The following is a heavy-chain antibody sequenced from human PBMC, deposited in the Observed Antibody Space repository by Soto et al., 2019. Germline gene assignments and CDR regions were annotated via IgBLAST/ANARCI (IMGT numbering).Heavy chain of an antibody. V-gene: IGHV3-15*07. CDR2: IKSKTDGGTT. D-gene: IGHD3-3*01. J-gene: IGHJ6*02. CDR3: TTTRDFWSGYKPIYYYGMDV. CDR1: GFTFSNAW. Sequence: GGSLRLSCAASGFTFSNAWMNWVRQAPGKGLEWVGRIKSKTDGGTTDYAAPVKGRFTISRDDSKNTLYLQMNSLKTEDTAVYYCTTTRDFWSGYKPIYYYGMDVWGQGTTVTVSS.